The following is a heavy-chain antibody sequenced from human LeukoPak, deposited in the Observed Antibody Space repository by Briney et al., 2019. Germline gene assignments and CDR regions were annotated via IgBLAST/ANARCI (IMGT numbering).Heavy chain of an antibody. CDR2: IYYSGST. J-gene: IGHJ4*02. CDR1: GGSISSSSYY. CDR3: ARAPGHESRDGYNLTPGAFGY. D-gene: IGHD5-24*01. Sequence: PSETLSLTCTVSGGSISSSSYYWGWIRQPPGKGLEWIGSIYYSGSTYYNPSLKSRVTISVDTSKNQFSLKLSSVTAADTAAYYCARAPGHESRDGYNLTPGAFGYWGQGTLVTVSS. V-gene: IGHV4-39*01.